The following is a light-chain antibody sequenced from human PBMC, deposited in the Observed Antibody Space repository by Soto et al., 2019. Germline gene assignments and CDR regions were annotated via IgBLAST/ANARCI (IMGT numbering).Light chain of an antibody. J-gene: IGLJ1*01. CDR3: SSYTSTNTLAV. V-gene: IGLV1-51*01. CDR1: SSNIGNNY. Sequence: QSVLTQPPSVSAAPGQKVTISCSGSSSNIGNNYVSWYQQLPGTAPKLLIYDNNDRPSGIPDRFSASKSGTSATLGITGLQTGDEADYYCSSYTSTNTLAVFGTGTKLTVL. CDR2: DNN.